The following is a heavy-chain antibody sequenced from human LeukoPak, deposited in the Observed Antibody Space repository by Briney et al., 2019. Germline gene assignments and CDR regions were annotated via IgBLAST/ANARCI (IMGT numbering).Heavy chain of an antibody. D-gene: IGHD3-10*01. V-gene: IGHV4-30-2*01. CDR2: IYHSGST. Sequence: SQTLSLTCAVSGGSISSGGYSWSWIRQPPGKGLEWIGYIYHSGSTYYNPSLKSRVTISVDRSKNQFSLKLSSVTAADTAVYYCARERGDLRGDAFDIWGQGTMVTVSS. J-gene: IGHJ3*02. CDR1: GGSISSGGYS. CDR3: ARERGDLRGDAFDI.